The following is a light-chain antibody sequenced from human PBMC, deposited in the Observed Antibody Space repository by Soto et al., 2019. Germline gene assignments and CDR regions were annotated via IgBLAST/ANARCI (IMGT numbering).Light chain of an antibody. CDR1: SSDVGGYNY. J-gene: IGLJ2*01. CDR3: SSYAGINSLV. CDR2: EVS. Sequence: QSVLTQPPSASGSPGQSVTISCTGSSSDVGGYNYVSWYQQHPGKGPKLMIYEVSKRPSGVPDRFSGSKSGNTASLTVSGLQAEDDADYYCSSYAGINSLVFGGGTKVTVL. V-gene: IGLV2-8*01.